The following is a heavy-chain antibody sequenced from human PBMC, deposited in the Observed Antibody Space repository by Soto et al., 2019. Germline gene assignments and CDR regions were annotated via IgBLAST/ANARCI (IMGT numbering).Heavy chain of an antibody. J-gene: IGHJ3*02. Sequence: EVQLLESGEGLVQPGGALRLSGEASGFTFSSYAMSWFRRAPGKGLEWVPAISGSGGSTYYADSVKGRFTISRDNSKNTLYLQMNSLRAEDTAVYYCAKDFVYQQWLGFLFDIWGQGTMVTVSS. CDR2: ISGSGGST. CDR3: AKDFVYQQWLGFLFDI. V-gene: IGHV3-23*01. CDR1: GFTFSSYA. D-gene: IGHD6-19*01.